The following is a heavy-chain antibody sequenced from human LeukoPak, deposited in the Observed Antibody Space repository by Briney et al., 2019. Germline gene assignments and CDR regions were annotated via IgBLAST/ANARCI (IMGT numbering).Heavy chain of an antibody. CDR1: GFTFSNYA. D-gene: IGHD2-2*02. V-gene: IGHV3-23*01. CDR3: AKSRYTSSNTNDY. J-gene: IGHJ4*02. CDR2: ITSGGST. Sequence: GGSLRLSCAASGFTFSNYAMSWVRQAPGKGLQWVSTITSGGSTYYADSVKGRFTISRDSPKNTLYLQMNSLRAEDTAVYYCAKSRYTSSNTNDYWRQGTLVTVSS.